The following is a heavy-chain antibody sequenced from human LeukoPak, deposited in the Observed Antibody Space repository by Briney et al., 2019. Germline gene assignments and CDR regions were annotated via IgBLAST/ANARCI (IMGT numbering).Heavy chain of an antibody. V-gene: IGHV3-7*01. J-gene: IGHJ5*02. Sequence: GGSLRLSCAASGFTFSSYWMSWVRQAPGKGLEWVANIKQDGSEKYYVDSVKGRFTISRDNAKNSLYLQMNSLRAEDTAVYYCARDRLGGDYSNWFDPWGQGTLVTVSS. D-gene: IGHD4-11*01. CDR3: ARDRLGGDYSNWFDP. CDR1: GFTFSSYW. CDR2: IKQDGSEK.